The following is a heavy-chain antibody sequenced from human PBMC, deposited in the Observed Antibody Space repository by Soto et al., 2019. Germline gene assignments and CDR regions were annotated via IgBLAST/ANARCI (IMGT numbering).Heavy chain of an antibody. D-gene: IGHD3-16*02. CDR3: ARENDYVWGSYRLNWFDS. CDR1: GFTFSSYS. Sequence: GVSLRLACAASGFTFSSYSMNWVRQAPGKRLEWVSYISSSSSTIYYADSVKGRFTISRDNAKNSLYLQMNSLRDEDTAVYYCARENDYVWGSYRLNWFDSWGQGT. CDR2: ISSSSSTI. J-gene: IGHJ5*01. V-gene: IGHV3-48*02.